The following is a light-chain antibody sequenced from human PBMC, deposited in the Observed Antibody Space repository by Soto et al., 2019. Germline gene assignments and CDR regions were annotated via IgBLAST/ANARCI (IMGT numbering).Light chain of an antibody. CDR3: QQYYGTTFT. CDR1: QSILYSSNNKNY. CDR2: WAS. J-gene: IGKJ3*01. Sequence: DIVMTQSPDSLAVSLGERATINCKSSQSILYSSNNKNYLNWYQQKPGQPPKLLIYWASTRESGVPDRFTGSGSGTDFTLNISSLQAEDVAVYYCQQYYGTTFTFGPGTKVAIK. V-gene: IGKV4-1*01.